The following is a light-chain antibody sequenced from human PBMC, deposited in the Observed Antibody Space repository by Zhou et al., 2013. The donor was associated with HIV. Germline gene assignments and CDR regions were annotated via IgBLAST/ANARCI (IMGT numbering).Light chain of an antibody. V-gene: IGKV1-6*01. Sequence: IQMTQSPSSLSASVGDTITITCRASQGIGDDLAWYQQKPGKAPKLLIYGASILQGGVPSRFIGRGSDTDFTLAIRSLQPEDLATYYCLQDHTFPXTFGQGPSWISN. CDR1: QGIGDD. J-gene: IGKJ1*01. CDR2: GAS. CDR3: LQDHTFPXT.